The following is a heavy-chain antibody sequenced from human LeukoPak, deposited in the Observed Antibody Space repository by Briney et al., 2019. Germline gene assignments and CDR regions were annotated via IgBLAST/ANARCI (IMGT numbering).Heavy chain of an antibody. D-gene: IGHD1-26*01. CDR3: ATPNYSGSYWRGYFDY. CDR2: FDPEDGET. J-gene: IGHJ4*02. V-gene: IGHV1-24*01. Sequence: GASVKVSCKVSGYTLTELSMHWVRQAPGKGLEWMGGFDPEDGETIYAQKFQGRVTMTEDTSTDTAYMELSSLRSEDTAVYYCATPNYSGSYWRGYFDYWGQGTLVTVSS. CDR1: GYTLTELS.